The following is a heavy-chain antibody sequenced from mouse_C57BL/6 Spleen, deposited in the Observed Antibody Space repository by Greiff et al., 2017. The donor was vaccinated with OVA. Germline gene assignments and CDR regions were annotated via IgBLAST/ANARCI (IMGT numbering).Heavy chain of an antibody. CDR1: GFNIKDDY. D-gene: IGHD2-1*01. V-gene: IGHV14-4*01. J-gene: IGHJ2*01. CDR2: IDPENGDT. CDR3: THYGNFLDDD. Sequence: VQLQQSGAELVRPGASVKLSCTASGFNIKDDYMHWVKQRPEQGLEWIGWIDPENGDTEYASKFQGKATITADTSSNTAYLQLSSLTSEDTAVYYCTHYGNFLDDDWGQGTTLTVSS.